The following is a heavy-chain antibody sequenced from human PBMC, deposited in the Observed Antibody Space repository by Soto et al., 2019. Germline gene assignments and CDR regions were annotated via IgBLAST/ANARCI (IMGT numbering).Heavy chain of an antibody. D-gene: IGHD6-19*01. V-gene: IGHV4-39*01. CDR1: GGSISSSSYY. J-gene: IGHJ4*02. CDR2: IYYSGST. CDR3: ASLPGEQWLDGYAEFDS. Sequence: LPLQASGPGLVKPSETLSLTCTVSGGSISSSSYYWGWIRQPPGKGLEWIGSIYYSGSTYYNPSLKSRITISEDTSKHQLSLKLSSVTAADTAVYYCASLPGEQWLDGYAEFDSWGQGTLVTVSS.